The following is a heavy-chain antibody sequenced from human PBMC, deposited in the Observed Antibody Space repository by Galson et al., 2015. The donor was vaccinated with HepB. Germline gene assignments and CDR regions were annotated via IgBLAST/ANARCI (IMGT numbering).Heavy chain of an antibody. J-gene: IGHJ4*02. Sequence: SLRLSCAASGFTFSSYGMHWVRQAPGKGLEWVAVIWYDGSNKYYADSVKGRFTISRDNSKNTLYLQMNSLRAEDTAVYYCARATLPTIFGFGYYFDYWGQGTLVTVSS. CDR2: IWYDGSNK. CDR1: GFTFSSYG. D-gene: IGHD3-3*01. CDR3: ARATLPTIFGFGYYFDY. V-gene: IGHV3-33*01.